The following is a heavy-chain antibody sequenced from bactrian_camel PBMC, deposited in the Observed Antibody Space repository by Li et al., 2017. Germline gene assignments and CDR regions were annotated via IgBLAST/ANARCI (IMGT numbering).Heavy chain of an antibody. D-gene: IGHD3*01. Sequence: VQLVESGGGSVQTGGTLGLSCTTTGYTPSQYVIGWFRQAPGKERERVAAIYTGGGTTGYADNVKGRFTVSQNAAKNTLYLQMNSLKPEDTAMYYCTKDRSYGTRNWVQSTRGQGPRSPSP. V-gene: IGHV3S1*01. CDR1: GYTPSQYV. J-gene: IGHJ4*01. CDR2: IYTGGGTT.